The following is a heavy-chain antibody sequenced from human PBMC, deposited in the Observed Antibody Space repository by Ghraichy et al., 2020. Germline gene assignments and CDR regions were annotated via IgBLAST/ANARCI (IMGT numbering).Heavy chain of an antibody. CDR2: INHSGST. J-gene: IGHJ4*02. V-gene: IGHV4-34*01. CDR3: ARGPYVDSSGYYYY. D-gene: IGHD3-22*01. CDR1: GGSFSGYY. Sequence: SKTLSLTCAVYGGSFSGYYWSWIRQPPGKGLEWIGEINHSGSTNYNPSLKSRVTISVDTSKNQFSLKLSSVTAADTAVYYCARGPYVDSSGYYYYWGQGTLVTVSS.